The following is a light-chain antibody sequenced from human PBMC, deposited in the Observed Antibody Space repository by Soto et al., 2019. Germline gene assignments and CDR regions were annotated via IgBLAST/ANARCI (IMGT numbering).Light chain of an antibody. CDR1: QTISSW. V-gene: IGKV1-5*03. Sequence: DIQMTQSPSTLSGSVGDRVTITCRASQTISSWLAWYQQKPGKAPKLLIYKASTLKSGVTSRFSGSGSGTEFTLTISSLQPDDFAPYYCQHYNSYSEAFGQGTKVDLK. CDR2: KAS. CDR3: QHYNSYSEA. J-gene: IGKJ1*01.